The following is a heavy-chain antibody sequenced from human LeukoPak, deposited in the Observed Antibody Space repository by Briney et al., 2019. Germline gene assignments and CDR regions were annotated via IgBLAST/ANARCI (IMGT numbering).Heavy chain of an antibody. CDR2: MNPNSGNT. J-gene: IGHJ4*02. D-gene: IGHD2-2*01. Sequence: GASVKVSCKASGYTFTSYDINWVRQATGQGLEWMGWMNPNSGNTGYAQKFEGRVTITRNTSISTAYMELSSLRSEDTAVYYCARDPDHGAMDFWGQGTLVTVSS. V-gene: IGHV1-8*03. CDR3: ARDPDHGAMDF. CDR1: GYTFTSYD.